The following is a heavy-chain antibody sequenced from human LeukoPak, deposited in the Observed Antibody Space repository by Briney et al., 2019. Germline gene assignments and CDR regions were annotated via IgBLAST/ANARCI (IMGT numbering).Heavy chain of an antibody. Sequence: GEXXKISCKGSGYSFTSYWIGWVRQMPGKGLEWMGIIYPGDSDTRYSPSFQGQVTISDDKSIRTAYLQWSSLKASDTAMYYCARQTHSGYGYFDYWGQGTLVTVSS. CDR2: IYPGDSDT. D-gene: IGHD5-12*01. V-gene: IGHV5-51*01. CDR1: GYSFTSYW. CDR3: ARQTHSGYGYFDY. J-gene: IGHJ4*02.